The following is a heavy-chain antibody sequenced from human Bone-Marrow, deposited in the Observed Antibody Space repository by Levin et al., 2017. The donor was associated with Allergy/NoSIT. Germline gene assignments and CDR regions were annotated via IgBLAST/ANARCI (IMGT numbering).Heavy chain of an antibody. J-gene: IGHJ4*02. Sequence: PLASVKVSCKVDGGTFKTYAINWVRQAPGQGLEWMGGIKPLLDSVEYRETFSGRVTIRADDSTSTVYMEVTSLRSEDTGVYYCASLRDHLYWGQGTVVTVPS. V-gene: IGHV1-69*13. CDR3: ASLRDHLY. CDR2: IKPLLDSV. CDR1: GGTFKTYA.